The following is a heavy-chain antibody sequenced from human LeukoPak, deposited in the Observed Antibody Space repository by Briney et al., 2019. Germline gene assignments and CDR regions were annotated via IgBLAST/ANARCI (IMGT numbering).Heavy chain of an antibody. Sequence: SETLSLTCTVSGGSISSHYWSWIRQPPGKGLEWIGYIHYSGSTNYNPSLKSRVTISVDTSKNQFSLKLSSVTAADTAVYYCARVVGYCSGGSCYSASPWFDPWGQGTLVTVSS. CDR3: ARVVGYCSGGSCYSASPWFDP. V-gene: IGHV4-59*11. D-gene: IGHD2-15*01. J-gene: IGHJ5*02. CDR2: IHYSGST. CDR1: GGSISSHY.